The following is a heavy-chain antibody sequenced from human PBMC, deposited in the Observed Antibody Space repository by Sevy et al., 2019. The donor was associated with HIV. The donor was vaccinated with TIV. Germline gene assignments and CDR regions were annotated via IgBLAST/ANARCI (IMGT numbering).Heavy chain of an antibody. CDR3: AKRGESDYDLGDYYGMDV. CDR2: TRYDGTID. CDR1: GFTFSNFG. Sequence: GGSLRLSCAASGFTFSNFGMHWVRQAPGKGLEWLAVTRYDGTIDHYAESVKGRFTISRDNVKNTLFLQMNRLNVDDTAVYFCAKRGESDYDLGDYYGMDVWGQGTTVTVSS. D-gene: IGHD3-16*01. J-gene: IGHJ6*02. V-gene: IGHV3-30*18.